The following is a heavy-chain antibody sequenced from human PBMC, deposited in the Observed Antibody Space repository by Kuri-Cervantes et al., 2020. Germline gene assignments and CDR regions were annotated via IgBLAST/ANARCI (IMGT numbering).Heavy chain of an antibody. CDR1: GYTFTGYY. V-gene: IGHV1-2*02. Sequence: ASVKVSCKASGYTFTGYYMHWVRQAPGQGLEWMGWINPNSGGTNYAQKFQGRVTMTRDTSISTAYMELSRLRSDDTAVYYCARARINMVRGVYEGWFDPWGQGTLVTVSS. CDR3: ARARINMVRGVYEGWFDP. D-gene: IGHD3-10*01. J-gene: IGHJ5*02. CDR2: INPNSGGT.